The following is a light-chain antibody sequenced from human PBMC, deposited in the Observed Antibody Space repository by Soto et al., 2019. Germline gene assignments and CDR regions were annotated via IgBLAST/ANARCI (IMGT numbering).Light chain of an antibody. CDR1: SSNIGAGYD. V-gene: IGLV1-40*01. CDR3: QSYDISLRSGNVV. J-gene: IGLJ2*01. CDR2: DNT. Sequence: QSVLTQPPSVSGAPGQRVTISCTGSSSNIGAGYDVHWYQQLPGTAPKLLIYDNTNRPSGVPDRFSGSKSGTSASLAITGLQAEDEADYYCQSYDISLRSGNVVFGGGTKLTVL.